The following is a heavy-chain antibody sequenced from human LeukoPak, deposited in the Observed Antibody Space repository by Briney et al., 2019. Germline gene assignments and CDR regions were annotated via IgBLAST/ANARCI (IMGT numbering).Heavy chain of an antibody. CDR3: VRADGRDGYRGLVDY. D-gene: IGHD5-24*01. V-gene: IGHV4-34*01. Sequence: SETLSLTCAVYGGSLSGYIWSWIRQPPGKGVEWIGEINHSGSTDYNPSLKSRVTMSVDTSRNQFSLKLNSVTAADAAVYYCVRADGRDGYRGLVDYWGQGTLVSVSA. CDR1: GGSLSGYI. J-gene: IGHJ4*02. CDR2: INHSGST.